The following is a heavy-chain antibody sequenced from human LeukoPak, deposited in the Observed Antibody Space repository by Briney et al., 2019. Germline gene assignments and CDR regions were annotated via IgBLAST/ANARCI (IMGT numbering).Heavy chain of an antibody. CDR3: ARTRGTHISMAYLDS. CDR2: IRPMTGDT. D-gene: IGHD2/OR15-2a*01. V-gene: IGHV1-2*02. J-gene: IGHJ4*02. Sequence: ASVMVSCKASGYSFRAYYIHWVRQAPGQGLEWLGYIRPMTGDTNYAQKFQGRVTMTRVTSITTAYMELSSLRSDDTAVYYCARTRGTHISMAYLDSWGQGTLVTVSS. CDR1: GYSFRAYY.